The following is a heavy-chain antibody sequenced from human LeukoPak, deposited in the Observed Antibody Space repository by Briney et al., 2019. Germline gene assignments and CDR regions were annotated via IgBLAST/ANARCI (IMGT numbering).Heavy chain of an antibody. D-gene: IGHD5-18*01. J-gene: IGHJ4*02. CDR2: ISSSSSYI. V-gene: IGHV3-21*01. Sequence: PGGSLRLSCAASGFTFSSYSMNWVRQAPGKGLEWVSSISSSSSYIYYADSVKGRFTISRDNAKNSLYLQMNSLRAEDTAVYYCARDLGGYSYGSDFDYWGQGTLVTVSS. CDR3: ARDLGGYSYGSDFDY. CDR1: GFTFSSYS.